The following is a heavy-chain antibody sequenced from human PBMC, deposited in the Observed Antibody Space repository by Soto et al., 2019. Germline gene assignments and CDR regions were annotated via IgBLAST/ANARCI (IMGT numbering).Heavy chain of an antibody. Sequence: EVQLVESGGGLVKPGGSLRLSCAASGFTFSSYSMNWVRQAPGKGLEWVSSISSSSSYIYYADSVQGRFTISRDNAKNSLYLQMNSLRAEDTAVYYCARDYGDQYYFDYWGQGTLVTVSS. D-gene: IGHD4-17*01. CDR2: ISSSSSYI. CDR1: GFTFSSYS. J-gene: IGHJ4*02. V-gene: IGHV3-21*01. CDR3: ARDYGDQYYFDY.